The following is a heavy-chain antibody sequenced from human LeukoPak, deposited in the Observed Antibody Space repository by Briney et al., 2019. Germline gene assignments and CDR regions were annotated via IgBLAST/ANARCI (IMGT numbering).Heavy chain of an antibody. CDR1: GGSISSSSYC. V-gene: IGHV4-39*01. J-gene: IGHJ3*02. CDR3: ARHESGSGWYTGGAFDI. CDR2: IYYSGST. Sequence: PSETLSLTCTVSGGSISSSSYCWGWIRQPPGKGLEWIGSIYYSGSTYYNPSLKSRVTISVDTSKNQFSLKLSSVTAADTAVYYCARHESGSGWYTGGAFDIWGQGTMVTVSS. D-gene: IGHD6-19*01.